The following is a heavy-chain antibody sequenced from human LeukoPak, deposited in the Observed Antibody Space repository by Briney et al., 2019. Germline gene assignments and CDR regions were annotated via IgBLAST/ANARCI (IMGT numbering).Heavy chain of an antibody. Sequence: PSETLSLTCTVFGGSISSYYWSWIRQPPGKGLEWIGYIYYSGSTNYNPSLKSRVTISVDTSKNQFSLKLSSVTAADTAVYYCARHTAISNYYYYGMDVWGQGTTVTVSS. J-gene: IGHJ6*02. CDR3: ARHTAISNYYYYGMDV. CDR1: GGSISSYY. D-gene: IGHD5-18*01. CDR2: IYYSGST. V-gene: IGHV4-59*01.